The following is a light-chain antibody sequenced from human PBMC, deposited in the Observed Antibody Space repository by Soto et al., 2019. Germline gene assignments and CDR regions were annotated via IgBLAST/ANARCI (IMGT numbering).Light chain of an antibody. CDR1: QSVGSSY. J-gene: IGKJ1*01. Sequence: VLTQSPVTLSLAPRERATLSFRASQSVGSSYLAWDQQKPGQAPRLLIYDTSNRATGIPDRFSGSGSGTDFTLTISRLEPEEFAVYYCQQYATSPRTFGQGTKVDI. CDR3: QQYATSPRT. V-gene: IGKV3-20*01. CDR2: DTS.